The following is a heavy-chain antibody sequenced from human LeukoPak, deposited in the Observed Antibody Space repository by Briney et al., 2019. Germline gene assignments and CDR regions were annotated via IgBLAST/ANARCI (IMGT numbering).Heavy chain of an antibody. CDR1: GGSISAGNYY. Sequence: SQTLSLTCTVSGGSISAGNYYWGWIRQPPGKGLEWIGSIYYSGSTYYNPSLKSRVTISVDTSKNQFSLKLSSVTAADTAVYYCARQWFGELLYFDYWGQGTLVTVSS. CDR2: IYYSGST. J-gene: IGHJ4*02. D-gene: IGHD3-10*01. V-gene: IGHV4-39*01. CDR3: ARQWFGELLYFDY.